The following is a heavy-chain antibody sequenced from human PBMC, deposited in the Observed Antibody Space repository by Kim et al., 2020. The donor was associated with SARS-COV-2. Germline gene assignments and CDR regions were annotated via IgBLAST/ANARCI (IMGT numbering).Heavy chain of an antibody. CDR1: GDPVNGYY. D-gene: IGHD3-9*01. J-gene: IGHJ4*02. CDR2: INYDRST. Sequence: SETLSLTCAVYGDPVNGYYWSWIRQPPGKGLEWIGEINYDRSTNYKLSFKSRVTMSLDSSKSQFSLRLTSLTAADTAVYYCARGRYFDWLFHQSPHYFDYWGQGNLVTVSS. V-gene: IGHV4-34*01. CDR3: ARGRYFDWLFHQSPHYFDY.